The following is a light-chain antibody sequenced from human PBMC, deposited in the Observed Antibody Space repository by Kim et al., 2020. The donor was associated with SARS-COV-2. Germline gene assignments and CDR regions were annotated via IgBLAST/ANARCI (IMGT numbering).Light chain of an antibody. CDR3: CSYAGSVV. Sequence: SPGQSLTISCPGTSSDVGSYNLVSWYQQHPGKAPRLMIYEVSKRPSGVSNRFSGSKSGNTASLTISGLLAEDEADYYCCSYAGSVVFGGGTQLTVL. CDR2: EVS. V-gene: IGLV2-23*02. CDR1: SSDVGSYNL. J-gene: IGLJ2*01.